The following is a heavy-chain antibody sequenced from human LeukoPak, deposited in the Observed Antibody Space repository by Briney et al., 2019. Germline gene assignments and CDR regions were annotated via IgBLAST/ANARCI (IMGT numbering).Heavy chain of an antibody. Sequence: PGGSLRLSCAGSGFSISNYGMNWVRQAPGKGLECPSYIRSDSSTKYYADSVEGRFTISRDNAQNSLYLQMNSLRDEDSGVYFCARDYSRWHGDFDVWGQGTMVTVSS. D-gene: IGHD6-13*01. V-gene: IGHV3-48*02. CDR3: ARDYSRWHGDFDV. CDR1: GFSISNYG. J-gene: IGHJ3*01. CDR2: IRSDSSTK.